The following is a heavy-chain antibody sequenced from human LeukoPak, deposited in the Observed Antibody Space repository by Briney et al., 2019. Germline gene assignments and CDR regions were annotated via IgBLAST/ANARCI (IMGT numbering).Heavy chain of an antibody. CDR3: ARNEGSGYSAPDAFDI. D-gene: IGHD3-22*01. CDR2: IYYSGSP. J-gene: IGHJ3*02. V-gene: IGHV4-59*01. Sequence: SETLSLTCTVSGGSLSSYYWSWIRQPPGKGLEWIGYIYYSGSPNYNPSLKSRVTISVDTSKNQFSLKLSSVTAADTAVYYCARNEGSGYSAPDAFDIWGQGTMVTVSS. CDR1: GGSLSSYY.